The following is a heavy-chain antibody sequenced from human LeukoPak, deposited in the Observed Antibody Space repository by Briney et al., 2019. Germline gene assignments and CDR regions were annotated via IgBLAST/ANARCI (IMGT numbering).Heavy chain of an antibody. CDR2: IYTSGST. Sequence: SETLSLTCTVSGGSISSYYWSWIRQPAGKGLEWIGCIYTSGSTNYNPSLKSRVTMSVGTSKNQFSLKLSSVTAADTAVYYCARGTAPTYYDFWSGYYFDYWGQGTLVTVSS. V-gene: IGHV4-4*07. D-gene: IGHD3-3*01. CDR1: GGSISSYY. J-gene: IGHJ4*02. CDR3: ARGTAPTYYDFWSGYYFDY.